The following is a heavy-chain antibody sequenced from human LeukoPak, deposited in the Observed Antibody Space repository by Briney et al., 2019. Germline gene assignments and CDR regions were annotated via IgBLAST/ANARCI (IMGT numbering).Heavy chain of an antibody. CDR1: GYTLTELS. CDR3: AQYYYDSSGYFSGNDY. Sequence: GASVKVSCKVSGYTLTELSMHWVRQAPGQGLEWMGWINPNSGGTNYAQKFQGRVTMTRDTSISTAYMELSRLRSDDTAVYYCAQYYYDSSGYFSGNDYWGQGTLVTVSS. V-gene: IGHV1-2*02. CDR2: INPNSGGT. D-gene: IGHD3-22*01. J-gene: IGHJ4*02.